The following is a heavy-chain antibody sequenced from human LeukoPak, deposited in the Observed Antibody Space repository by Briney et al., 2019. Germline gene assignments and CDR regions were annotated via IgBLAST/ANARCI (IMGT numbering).Heavy chain of an antibody. D-gene: IGHD4-17*01. V-gene: IGHV3-30*18. Sequence: GGSLRLSCAASGFTFSSYGMHWVRQAPGKGLEWVAVISYDGSNKYYADSVKGRFTISRDNSKNTLYLQMNSLRTEDTAVYYCAKETMDYGDAEDGMDVWGQGTTVTVSS. J-gene: IGHJ6*02. CDR3: AKETMDYGDAEDGMDV. CDR2: ISYDGSNK. CDR1: GFTFSSYG.